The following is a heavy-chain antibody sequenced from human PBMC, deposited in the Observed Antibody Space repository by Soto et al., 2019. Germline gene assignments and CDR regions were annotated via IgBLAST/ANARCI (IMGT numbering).Heavy chain of an antibody. CDR3: ARATNWAGAHDY. V-gene: IGHV1-18*01. CDR1: GYTFISYG. D-gene: IGHD3-16*01. Sequence: QVQLVQSGAEVKKPGASVKVSCKTSGYTFISYGITWVRQAPGQGLEWLGWITVYNGDTNYAHMVQGRLSLTTDTPTSTAFLDLRSLRSDDTAVYYCARATNWAGAHDYWGQGTLVTVSS. CDR2: ITVYNGDT. J-gene: IGHJ4*02.